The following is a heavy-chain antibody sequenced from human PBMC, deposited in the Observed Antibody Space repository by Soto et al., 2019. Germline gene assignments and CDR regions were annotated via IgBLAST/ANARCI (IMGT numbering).Heavy chain of an antibody. CDR1: GGSIRRISYY. Sequence: QLQLQESGPGLVKPSETLSLTCTVSGGSIRRISYYWGWILQPPGKGLECIGSVYYSGSTYYNPSLKGRVTIAVDTTKRQFSLKLGSVTAADTAVYYCARHVGYIVATGFDYWGQGTLVTVSS. V-gene: IGHV4-39*01. D-gene: IGHD5-12*01. CDR3: ARHVGYIVATGFDY. CDR2: VYYSGST. J-gene: IGHJ4*02.